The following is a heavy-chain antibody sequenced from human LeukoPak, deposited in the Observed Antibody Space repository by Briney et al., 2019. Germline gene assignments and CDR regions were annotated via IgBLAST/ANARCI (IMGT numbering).Heavy chain of an antibody. CDR3: ARDYRSGAPDYLDA. V-gene: IGHV3-30-3*01. J-gene: IGHJ4*02. CDR1: GFTFSSSD. Sequence: GGSLRLSCVASGFTFSSSDMHWVRLGAGRGLEWVAVISSGGDIKFYTESVKGRFTISRDNPKNTLYLEMNTLRVDDTAVYWCARDYRSGAPDYLDAWGQGTLVTVSS. D-gene: IGHD1-14*01. CDR2: ISSGGDIK.